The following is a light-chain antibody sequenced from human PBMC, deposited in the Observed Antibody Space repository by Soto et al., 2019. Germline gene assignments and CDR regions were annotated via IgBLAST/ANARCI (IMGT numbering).Light chain of an antibody. J-gene: IGKJ1*01. V-gene: IGKV3-15*01. CDR3: QQYDNWPRT. CDR1: QDISSN. CDR2: GAS. Sequence: IVMTQSSTTLSVSPGERGTLSCRASQDISSNLAWYQQKPGQTPRLLIHGASTRATGIPARFSGSGSGTRFTLTIASLQSEDFAVYYCQQYDNWPRTFGQGTKVDIK.